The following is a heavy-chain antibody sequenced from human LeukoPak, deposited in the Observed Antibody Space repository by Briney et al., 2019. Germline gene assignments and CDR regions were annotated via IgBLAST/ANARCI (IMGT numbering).Heavy chain of an antibody. J-gene: IGHJ5*02. V-gene: IGHV3-21*01. Sequence: PGGSLRLSCAASGFTLSSYSMNWVRQAPGKGLEWVSFISSSSSYIYYADSVKGRFTISRDNAKDSLYLQMNSLRAEDTAVYYCAKCSGGNCYHSDDHWGQGTLVTVSP. CDR3: AKCSGGNCYHSDDH. CDR1: GFTLSSYS. D-gene: IGHD2-15*01. CDR2: ISSSSSYI.